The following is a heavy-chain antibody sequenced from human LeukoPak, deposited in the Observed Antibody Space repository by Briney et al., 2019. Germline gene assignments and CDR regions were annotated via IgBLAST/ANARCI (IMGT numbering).Heavy chain of an antibody. J-gene: IGHJ6*03. Sequence: GGSLRLSCAASGFTFTTYDMHWVRQATGKGLEWVSAIGTTGDTYYPGSVKGRFTISRENAKNSLYLQMNSLRAGDTAVYYCARDRGGGHMDVWGKGTAVTISS. CDR3: ARDRGGGHMDV. D-gene: IGHD2-15*01. V-gene: IGHV3-13*01. CDR1: GFTFTTYD. CDR2: IGTTGDT.